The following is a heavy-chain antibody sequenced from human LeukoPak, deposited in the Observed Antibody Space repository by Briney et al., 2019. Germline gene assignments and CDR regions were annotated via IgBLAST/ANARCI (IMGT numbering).Heavy chain of an antibody. CDR2: IYYSGST. CDR3: ARVPRADYYYYYMDV. V-gene: IGHV4-59*01. CDR1: GGSISSYY. Sequence: SETLSLTCTVSGGSISSYYWSWLRQPPGKGLEWIGYIYYSGSTNYNPSLKSRVTISVDTSKNQFSLKLSSVTAADTAVYYCARVPRADYYYYYMDVWGKGTTVTVSS. J-gene: IGHJ6*03.